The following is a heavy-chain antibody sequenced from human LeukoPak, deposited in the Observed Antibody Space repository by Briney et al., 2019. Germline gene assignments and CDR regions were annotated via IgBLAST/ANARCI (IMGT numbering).Heavy chain of an antibody. V-gene: IGHV3-23*01. Sequence: GGSLRLSCAASGFTFSSYTMHWVRQAPGKGLEWVSAISGSGGSTYYADSVKGRFTISRDNSKNTLYLQMNSLRAEDTAVYYCAKGGSYYRIDYWGQGTLVTVSS. D-gene: IGHD1-26*01. CDR2: ISGSGGST. CDR1: GFTFSSYT. J-gene: IGHJ4*02. CDR3: AKGGSYYRIDY.